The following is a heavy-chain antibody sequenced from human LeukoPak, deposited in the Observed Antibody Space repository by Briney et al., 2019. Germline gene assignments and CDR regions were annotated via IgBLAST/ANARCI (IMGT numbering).Heavy chain of an antibody. V-gene: IGHV3-74*01. D-gene: IGHD3-10*01. CDR2: INSDGISR. J-gene: IGHJ4*02. Sequence: GGSLRLSCAASGFTFSSYWMHWVRQVPGKGLVWVSRINSDGISRSYADSVKGRFTISRDDAKNTLYLQMNSLRAEDTAVYYCARVWAPITMVRGVIFYWGQGTLVTVSS. CDR3: ARVWAPITMVRGVIFY. CDR1: GFTFSSYW.